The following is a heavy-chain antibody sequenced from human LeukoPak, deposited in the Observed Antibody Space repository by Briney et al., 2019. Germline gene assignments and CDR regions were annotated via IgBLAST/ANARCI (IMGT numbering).Heavy chain of an antibody. CDR1: VGSLSGYY. Sequence: SETLSLTCAVYVGSLSGYYWGWIRHPPGKGLGWIGEINHSGSTNYNSSLKSRVTISVDTSKNQFSLKLSSVTAADTAVYYCARGYYGSGSHCCHMDVWGKGTTITVS. V-gene: IGHV4-34*01. D-gene: IGHD3-10*01. CDR3: ARGYYGSGSHCCHMDV. CDR2: INHSGST. J-gene: IGHJ6*03.